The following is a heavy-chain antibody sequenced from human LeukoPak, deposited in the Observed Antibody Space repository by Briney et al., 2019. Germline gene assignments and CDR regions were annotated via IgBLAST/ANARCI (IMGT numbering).Heavy chain of an antibody. CDR3: ARLAYYYDSSGYDDAFDI. D-gene: IGHD3-22*01. CDR2: IYTSGST. J-gene: IGHJ3*02. V-gene: IGHV4-4*08. Sequence: SETLSLTCSVSGGYISSYYWSWIRQPPGKGLERIGRIYTSGSTNYNPSLKSRVTISVDTSKNQFSLKLSSVTAADTAVYYCARLAYYYDSSGYDDAFDIWGQGTMVTVSS. CDR1: GGYISSYY.